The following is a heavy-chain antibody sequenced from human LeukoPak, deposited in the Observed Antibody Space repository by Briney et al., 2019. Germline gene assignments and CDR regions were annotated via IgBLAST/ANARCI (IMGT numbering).Heavy chain of an antibody. CDR2: ISGSGGST. D-gene: IGHD6-6*01. CDR3: AKVRGYYSSFIDY. J-gene: IGHJ4*02. CDR1: GFTFSSYA. Sequence: GGSLRLSCAASGFTFSSYAMSWVRQAPGKGLEWVSAISGSGGSTYYADSVKGRFTISRDNSKSTLYLQMNSLRAEDAAVYYCAKVRGYYSSFIDYWGQGTLVTVSS. V-gene: IGHV3-23*01.